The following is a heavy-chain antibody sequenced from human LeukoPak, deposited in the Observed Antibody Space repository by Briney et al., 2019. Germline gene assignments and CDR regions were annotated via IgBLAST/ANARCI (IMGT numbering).Heavy chain of an antibody. V-gene: IGHV4-59*01. J-gene: IGHJ5*02. CDR2: IHYSGNT. CDR1: GGSISGFY. CDR3: ARDIPADL. Sequence: SETLSFTCTVPGGSISGFYWSWIRQPPGKGLEWIGYIHYSGNTNYNPSLKSRVNISLDTSENQFSLRLSSVTAADTAVYFCARDIPADLWGQGTRLTVPS.